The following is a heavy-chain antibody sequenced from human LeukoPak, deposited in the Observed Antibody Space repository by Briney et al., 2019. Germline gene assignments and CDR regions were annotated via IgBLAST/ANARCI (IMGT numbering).Heavy chain of an antibody. CDR1: GGSISGFY. CDR3: ARHPFATPFDY. D-gene: IGHD2-15*01. V-gene: IGHV4-59*08. J-gene: IGHJ4*02. CDR2: IYYSGDS. Sequence: SETLSLTCTVSGGSISGFYWSWIRQPPGRGLEWIGYIYYSGDSNYNPSLKSRVTMSLDTSKNQLSLRLSSVTAADTAVYYCARHPFATPFDYWGRGTLVTVSS.